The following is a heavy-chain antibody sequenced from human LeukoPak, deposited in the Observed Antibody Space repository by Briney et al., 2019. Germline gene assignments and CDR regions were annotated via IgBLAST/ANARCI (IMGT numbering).Heavy chain of an antibody. CDR1: GYIFKDFY. D-gene: IGHD5-24*01. J-gene: IGHJ4*02. V-gene: IGHV1-2*02. CDR3: AKDSSGGYNSH. CDR2: INPNSGDT. Sequence: GASVKVSCKTSGYIFKDFYIHWVRQAPGHGLEWRGWINPNSGDTNSAQRFQGRVIMTRDTSTGTAYMDLSSLTSDDTAVYFCAKDSSGGYNSHWGQGTLVTVSS.